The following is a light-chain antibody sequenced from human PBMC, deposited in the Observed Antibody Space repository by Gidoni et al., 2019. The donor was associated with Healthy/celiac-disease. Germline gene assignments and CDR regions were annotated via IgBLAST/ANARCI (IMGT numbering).Light chain of an antibody. J-gene: IGLJ3*02. CDR3: SSYTSSSTLEV. CDR2: EVS. V-gene: IGLV2-14*01. CDR1: SSDVGGYTY. Sequence: QSALTQPASVSGSPGHSTTISCTGTSSDVGGYTYVSWYQQHPGNAPKLMIYEVSNRPSGVSNRFSGSKSGNAASLTISGLQAEDEADYYCSSYTSSSTLEVFGGGTKLTVL.